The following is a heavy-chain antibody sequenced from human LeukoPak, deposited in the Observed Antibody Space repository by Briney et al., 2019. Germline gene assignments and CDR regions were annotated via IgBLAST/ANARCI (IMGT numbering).Heavy chain of an antibody. D-gene: IGHD6-13*01. J-gene: IGHJ5*02. Sequence: GGSLRLSCAASGFTFSSYWMHWVRHAPGKGLEGVGFIRSKTYGRTTEYGAAVKDRFTISRDDSKSIAYLQMNSLKTEDTAVYYCTRRLPIAAAFGFDPWGQGTLVTVSS. CDR3: TRRLPIAAAFGFDP. CDR1: GFTFSSYW. V-gene: IGHV3-49*04. CDR2: IRSKTYGRTT.